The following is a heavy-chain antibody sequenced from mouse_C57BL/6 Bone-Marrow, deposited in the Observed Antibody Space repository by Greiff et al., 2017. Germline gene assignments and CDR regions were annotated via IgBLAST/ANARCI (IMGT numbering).Heavy chain of an antibody. J-gene: IGHJ2*01. CDR3: ARQNYSNSTWYFDY. V-gene: IGHV1-47*01. D-gene: IGHD2-5*01. CDR2: FHPYNDDT. Sequence: VHLVESGAELVKPGASVKMSCKASGYTFTTYPIEWMKQNHGKSLEWIGNFHPYNDDTKYNEKFKGKATLTVEKSSSTVYLELSRLTSDDSAVYYCARQNYSNSTWYFDYWGQGTTLTVSS. CDR1: GYTFTTYP.